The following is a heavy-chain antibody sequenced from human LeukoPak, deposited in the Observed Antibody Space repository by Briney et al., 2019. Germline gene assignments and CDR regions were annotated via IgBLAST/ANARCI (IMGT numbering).Heavy chain of an antibody. Sequence: GGSLRLSCAASGFTFSSYVMSWVRQAPGKGLEWVANIRQDGSDEYYVDSVKGRFAISRDNAKNSLYLQLNSLRAEDTAMYYCARDGDDRSHYYCDYWGQGTLVTVSS. D-gene: IGHD3-22*01. V-gene: IGHV3-7*01. CDR2: IRQDGSDE. CDR1: GFTFSSYV. J-gene: IGHJ4*02. CDR3: ARDGDDRSHYYCDY.